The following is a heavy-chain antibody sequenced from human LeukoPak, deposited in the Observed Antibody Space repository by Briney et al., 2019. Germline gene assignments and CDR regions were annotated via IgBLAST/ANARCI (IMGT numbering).Heavy chain of an antibody. CDR1: GFTLSTNS. CDR3: ARDGDQQGEYFQH. CDR2: ISYDGSNK. Sequence: PGGSLRLSRAASGFTLSTNSMHWVRQGPGKGLEWLAVISYDGSNKYYADSVKGRFTISRDSSKNTVYLEMNSLRPEDTAVYSCARDGDQQGEYFQHWGQGTLVTVSS. V-gene: IGHV3-30-3*01. J-gene: IGHJ1*01. D-gene: IGHD6-13*01.